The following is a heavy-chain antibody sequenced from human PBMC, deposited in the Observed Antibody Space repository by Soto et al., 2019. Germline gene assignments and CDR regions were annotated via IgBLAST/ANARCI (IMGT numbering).Heavy chain of an antibody. Sequence: QLQLQESGSGLVKPSQTLSLTCAVSGGSISSGGYSWSWIRQPPGKGLEWTGYIYHSGRTYYNPSRRGRVTISVDRSKNQFSLKLSAVTAADTAVYYCARAIRNYVGYWGQGTLVTVSS. J-gene: IGHJ4*02. V-gene: IGHV4-30-2*01. CDR3: ARAIRNYVGY. CDR2: IYHSGRT. CDR1: GGSISSGGYS.